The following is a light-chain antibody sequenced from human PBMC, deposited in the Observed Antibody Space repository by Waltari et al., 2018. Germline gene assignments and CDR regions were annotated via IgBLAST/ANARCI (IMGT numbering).Light chain of an antibody. Sequence: EIVLTQSPATLSLSPGERGTLSCRASQSVNTNLARYQQKPGQAPRLLIYDASNRATGIPARFSGSGSGTDFTLTISSLEREDFAVYYCQQRSTWPSITFGQGTRLEIK. CDR1: QSVNTN. V-gene: IGKV3-11*01. J-gene: IGKJ5*01. CDR3: QQRSTWPSIT. CDR2: DAS.